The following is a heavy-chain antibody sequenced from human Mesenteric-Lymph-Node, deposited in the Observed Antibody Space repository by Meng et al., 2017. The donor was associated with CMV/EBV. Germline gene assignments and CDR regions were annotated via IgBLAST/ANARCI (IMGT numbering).Heavy chain of an antibody. CDR2: INPNSGGT. Sequence: ASVKVSCKASGYTFTGYYMHWVRQAPGQGLEWMGWINPNSGGTNYAQKFQGRVTMTRDTSISTAYMELSRLRSDDTAVYCCARDRVSYCSSTSCTYYYGMDVWGQGTTVTVSS. J-gene: IGHJ6*02. CDR1: GYTFTGYY. V-gene: IGHV1-2*02. CDR3: ARDRVSYCSSTSCTYYYGMDV. D-gene: IGHD2-2*01.